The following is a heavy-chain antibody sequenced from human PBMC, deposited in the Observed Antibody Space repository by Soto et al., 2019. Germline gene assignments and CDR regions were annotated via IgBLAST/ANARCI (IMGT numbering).Heavy chain of an antibody. CDR3: AREPTLYGDHRYFDL. CDR2: IYYSGST. J-gene: IGHJ2*01. D-gene: IGHD4-17*01. V-gene: IGHV4-30-4*01. CDR1: GGSISSGDYY. Sequence: QVQLQESGPGLVKPSQTLSLTCTVSGGSISSGDYYWSWIRQPPGKGLEWIGYIYYSGSTYYNPSLKSRFTLSVDTSKNQFSLKLSSVTDADTAVYYCAREPTLYGDHRYFDLWGRGTLVTVSS.